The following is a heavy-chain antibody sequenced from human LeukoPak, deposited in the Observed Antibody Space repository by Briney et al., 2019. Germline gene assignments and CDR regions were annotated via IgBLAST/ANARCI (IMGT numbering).Heavy chain of an antibody. CDR1: GYTFTGYF. V-gene: IGHV1-2*02. CDR2: INPNNGGT. D-gene: IGHD3-22*01. J-gene: IGHJ4*02. Sequence: ASVKVSCKASGYTFTGYFIHWVRQAPGQGLEWMGWINPNNGGTKYAQRFQDRVTMTRDTSISTAYMELSRLRSDDTAVYYCARDERYDSSGYPFDYWGQGTLVTVSS. CDR3: ARDERYDSSGYPFDY.